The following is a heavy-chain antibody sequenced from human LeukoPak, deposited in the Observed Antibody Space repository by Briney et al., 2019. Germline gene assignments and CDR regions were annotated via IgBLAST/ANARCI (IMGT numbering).Heavy chain of an antibody. CDR2: IFYSGTT. CDR1: GGSISSNSHY. J-gene: IGHJ4*01. Sequence: SETLSLTCTVSGGSISSNSHYWGWIRQTPGKGLEWIGSIFYSGTTYYNPSLKSRVTISRDTSKNQFSLKLRSVTAADTAVYYCTSGGMVSGDYWGHGTLVTVSS. CDR3: TSGGMVSGDY. V-gene: IGHV4-39*07. D-gene: IGHD2-8*01.